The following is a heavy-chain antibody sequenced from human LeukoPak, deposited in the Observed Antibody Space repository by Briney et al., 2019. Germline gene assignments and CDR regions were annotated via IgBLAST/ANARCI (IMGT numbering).Heavy chain of an antibody. V-gene: IGHV1-18*01. J-gene: IGHJ6*02. CDR1: GYTVTSYG. CDR3: AREASAHRVDV. CDR2: ISAYNGNT. Sequence: ASVKVSCKASGYTVTSYGISWVRQAPGQGLKGMGWISAYNGNTNYAQKLQGRVTMTTDTSTSTAYMELRSLRSDDTAVYYCAREASAHRVDVWGQGTTVTVSS.